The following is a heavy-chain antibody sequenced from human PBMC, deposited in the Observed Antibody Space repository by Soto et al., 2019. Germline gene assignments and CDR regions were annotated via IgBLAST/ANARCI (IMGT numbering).Heavy chain of an antibody. CDR2: IWYDGSNK. V-gene: IGHV3-33*01. CDR3: ASVGSSWSFDY. D-gene: IGHD6-13*01. Sequence: GSLRLCCAASGFTFSSYGMHWVRQAPGKGLEWVAIIWYDGSNKYYADSVKGRFTISRDSSKNTLYLQMNSLRAEDTAVYYCASVGSSWSFDYWGQGTLVTVSS. CDR1: GFTFSSYG. J-gene: IGHJ4*02.